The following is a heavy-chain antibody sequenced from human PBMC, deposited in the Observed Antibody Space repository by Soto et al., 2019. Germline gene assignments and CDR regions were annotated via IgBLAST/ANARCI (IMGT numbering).Heavy chain of an antibody. CDR1: GGTFSNYA. CDR2: IIPIFGTS. V-gene: IGHV1-69*13. D-gene: IGHD2-8*01. Sequence: WASVKVSCKASGGTFSNYAISWVRQAPGQGPEWMGGIIPIFGTSNYAQKFQGRVTITADESTSTAYMELSSLGSEDTAVYYCAREYGYGMDVWGQGTTVTVSS. J-gene: IGHJ6*02. CDR3: AREYGYGMDV.